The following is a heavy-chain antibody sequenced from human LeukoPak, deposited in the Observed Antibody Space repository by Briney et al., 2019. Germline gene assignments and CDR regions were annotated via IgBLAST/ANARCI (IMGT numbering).Heavy chain of an antibody. CDR3: ARSFHIVVVPAASLWFDP. J-gene: IGHJ5*02. D-gene: IGHD2-2*01. CDR1: GGTFSSYA. V-gene: IGHV1-69*05. Sequence: SVKVSCKASGGTFSSYAISWVRQAPGQGLEWMGGIIPIFGIANYAQKFQGRVTITTDESTSTAYMELSSLRSEDTAVYYCARSFHIVVVPAASLWFDPWGQGTLVTVSS. CDR2: IIPIFGIA.